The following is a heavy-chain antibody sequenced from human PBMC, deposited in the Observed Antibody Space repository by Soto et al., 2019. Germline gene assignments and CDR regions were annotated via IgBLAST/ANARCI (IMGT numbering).Heavy chain of an antibody. J-gene: IGHJ4*02. CDR2: INHSGST. D-gene: IGHD3-9*01. V-gene: IGHV4-34*01. CDR1: GGSFSGYY. CDR3: ARGPDILTGRFDY. Sequence: SETLSLTCAVYGGSFSGYYWSWIRQPPGKGLEWIGEINHSGSTNYNPSLKSRVTISVDTSKNQFSLKMSSVTAADTAVYYCARGPDILTGRFDYWGQGTLVTVSS.